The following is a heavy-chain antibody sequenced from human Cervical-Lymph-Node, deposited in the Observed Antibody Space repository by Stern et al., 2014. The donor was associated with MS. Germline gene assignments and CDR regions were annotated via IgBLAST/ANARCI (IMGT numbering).Heavy chain of an antibody. Sequence: QVQLVESGPEVKKPGASAMVSCKTSGYTFTNYYIHWVRQAPGHGLEWMGIINPNGSVTASAQKFQGRLTMTRDTSTTTVYMRLITLTSEDTAMYYCTRAVGGVEREWGQGTLVFVSS. CDR2: INPNGSVT. J-gene: IGHJ4*02. CDR1: GYTFTNYY. D-gene: IGHD3-16*01. CDR3: TRAVGGVERE. V-gene: IGHV1-46*01.